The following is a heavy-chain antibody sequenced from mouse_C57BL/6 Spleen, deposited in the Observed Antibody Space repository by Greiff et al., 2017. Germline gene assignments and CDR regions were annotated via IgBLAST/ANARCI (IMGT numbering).Heavy chain of an antibody. CDR2: IYPGSGST. CDR3: ARSADY. Sequence: QVQLQQPGAELVKPGASVKMSCKASGYTFTSYWITWVKQRPGQGLEWIGDIYPGSGSTNYNEKFKSKATLTVDKSSSTAYMQLSSLTSEDSAVYYCARSADYWGQGTTLTVSS. V-gene: IGHV1-55*01. CDR1: GYTFTSYW. J-gene: IGHJ2*01.